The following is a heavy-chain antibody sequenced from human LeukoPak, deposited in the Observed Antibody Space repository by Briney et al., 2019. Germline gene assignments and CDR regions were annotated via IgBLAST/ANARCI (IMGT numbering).Heavy chain of an antibody. CDR3: ASAGTLQSNPSAFDI. Sequence: PSETLSLTCTVSGGSISSYYWSWIRQPPGKGLEWIGYIYYSGSTSYNPSLRSRVTISVDTSKNQFSLKLYSVTAADTAVYYCASAGTLQSNPSAFDIWGQGTMVTVSS. V-gene: IGHV4-59*01. CDR1: GGSISSYY. J-gene: IGHJ3*02. CDR2: IYYSGST. D-gene: IGHD5-24*01.